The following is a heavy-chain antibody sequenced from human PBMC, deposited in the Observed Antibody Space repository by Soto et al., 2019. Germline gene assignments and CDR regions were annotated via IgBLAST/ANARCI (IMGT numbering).Heavy chain of an antibody. D-gene: IGHD4-17*01. J-gene: IGHJ6*02. CDR1: GGTFSSYA. CDR2: IIPIFGTA. V-gene: IGHV1-69*01. Sequence: QVQLVQSGAEVKKPGSSVKVSCKASGGTFSSYAISWVRQAPGQGLEWMGGIIPIFGTANYEQKFQGRVTITADESTSTAYMELSSLRSEDTAVYYCARVPVRTGGDYVFYYYGMDVWGQGTTVTVSS. CDR3: ARVPVRTGGDYVFYYYGMDV.